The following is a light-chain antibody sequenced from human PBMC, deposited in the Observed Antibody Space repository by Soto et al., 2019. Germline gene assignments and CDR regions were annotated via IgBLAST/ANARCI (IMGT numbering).Light chain of an antibody. CDR1: SSDVGGYSY. CDR2: DVS. J-gene: IGLJ1*01. CDR3: ASYTTSSTYV. V-gene: IGLV2-14*01. Sequence: QSALTQPASVSGSPGQSIAISCTGTSSDVGGYSYVSWYQQQPGKAPKLVISDVSNRPSGDSDRFSGSKSGNTASQTISELQSEDEADYYCASYTTSSTYVFGTGTKVTVL.